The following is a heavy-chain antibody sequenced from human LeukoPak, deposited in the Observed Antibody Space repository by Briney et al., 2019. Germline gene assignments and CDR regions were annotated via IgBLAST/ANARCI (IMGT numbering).Heavy chain of an antibody. Sequence: GASVKVSCKASGYTFTSYYMHWVGQAPRQGLEGMGWINPNSGGTNYAQKFQGRVTMTRDTSISTAYMELSRLRSDDTAVYYCARSGESDDCSSTSWGGEGTLVTVS. D-gene: IGHD2-2*01. J-gene: IGHJ4*02. V-gene: IGHV1-2*02. CDR1: GYTFTSYY. CDR2: INPNSGGT. CDR3: ARSGESDDCSSTSW.